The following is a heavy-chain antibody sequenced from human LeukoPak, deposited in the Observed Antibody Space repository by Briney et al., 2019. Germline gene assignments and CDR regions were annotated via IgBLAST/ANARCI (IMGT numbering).Heavy chain of an antibody. J-gene: IGHJ4*02. CDR2: INTNTGNP. D-gene: IGHD2-15*01. CDR3: TRDIIRDRWSGGNGY. V-gene: IGHV7-4-1*02. Sequence: GASVKVSCKASGYSFTSYAMNWVRQAPGQGLEWMGWINTNTGNPTYAQGFTGRFVFSLDTSVSTAYLQISSLKAEDTAVYYCTRDIIRDRWSGGNGYWGQGTLVTVSS. CDR1: GYSFTSYA.